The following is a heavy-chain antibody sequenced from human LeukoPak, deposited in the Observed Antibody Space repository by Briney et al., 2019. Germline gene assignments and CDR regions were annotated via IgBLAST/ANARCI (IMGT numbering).Heavy chain of an antibody. D-gene: IGHD3-22*01. J-gene: IGHJ4*02. V-gene: IGHV4-31*03. CDR2: IYYSGST. CDR1: GGSISSGGYY. Sequence: PSETLSLTCTVSGGSISSGGYYWSWIRQHPGKGLEWIGYIYYSGSTYYNPFLKSRVTISVDTSKNQFSLKLSSVTAADTAVYYCARAPYDSSGYYYGGFDYWGQGTLVTVSS. CDR3: ARAPYDSSGYYYGGFDY.